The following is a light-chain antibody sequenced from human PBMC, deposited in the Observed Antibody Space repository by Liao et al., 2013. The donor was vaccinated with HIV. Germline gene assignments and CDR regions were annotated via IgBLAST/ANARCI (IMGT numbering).Light chain of an antibody. CDR1: KLGDKY. Sequence: SYELTQPPSVSVSPGQTASITCSGDKLGDKYACWYQQKPGQSPVLVIYQDSKRPSGIPERFSGSNSGTTVTLTISGVQAEDEADYYCQSADSSGTYPWVFGGGTKLTVL. J-gene: IGLJ3*02. V-gene: IGLV3-25*03. CDR3: QSADSSGTYPWV. CDR2: QDS.